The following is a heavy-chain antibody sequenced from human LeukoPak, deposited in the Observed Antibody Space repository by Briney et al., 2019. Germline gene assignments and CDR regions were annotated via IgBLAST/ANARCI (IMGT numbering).Heavy chain of an antibody. CDR3: ATESRGWFDP. CDR1: GYTFTDYG. Sequence: GASVKVSCKTSGYTFTDYGITWVRQAPGQGLEWMGWMNPNSGRTGYAQNFQGRITITRNTSISTAYMELSSLRSEDTAVYYCATESRGWFDPWGQGTLVTVSS. D-gene: IGHD3-10*01. V-gene: IGHV1-8*03. CDR2: MNPNSGRT. J-gene: IGHJ5*02.